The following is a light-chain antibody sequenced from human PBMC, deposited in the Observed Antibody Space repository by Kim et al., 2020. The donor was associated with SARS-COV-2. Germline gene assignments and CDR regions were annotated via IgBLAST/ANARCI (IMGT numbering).Light chain of an antibody. V-gene: IGKV1-27*01. CDR3: QKYNSAPPLT. CDR1: QGISNY. J-gene: IGKJ4*01. CDR2: AAS. Sequence: SVGDRITITCRASQGISNYLAWYQQKPGRVPKLLIYAASTLQSGVPSRFSGSGSGTDFTLTISSLQPEDVATYYCQKYNSAPPLTFGGGTKVDIK.